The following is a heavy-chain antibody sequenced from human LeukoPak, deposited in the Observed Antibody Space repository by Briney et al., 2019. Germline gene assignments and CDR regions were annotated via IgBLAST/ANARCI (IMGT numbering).Heavy chain of an antibody. CDR2: IYYSGST. Sequence: PSETLSLTCTVSGGSISSYYWSWIRQPPGKGLEWIGYIYYSGSTNYNPSLKSRVTISVDTSKNQFSLKLSSVTAADTAVYYCARGYCSSTSCYVRNAYNWFDPWGQGTLVTVSS. CDR3: ARGYCSSTSCYVRNAYNWFDP. J-gene: IGHJ5*02. D-gene: IGHD2-2*01. CDR1: GGSISSYY. V-gene: IGHV4-59*01.